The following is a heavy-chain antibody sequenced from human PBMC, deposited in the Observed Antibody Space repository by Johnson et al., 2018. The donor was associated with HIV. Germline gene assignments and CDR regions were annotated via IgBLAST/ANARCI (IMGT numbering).Heavy chain of an antibody. D-gene: IGHD1-26*01. CDR2: IYSGGST. CDR3: ASNGGSIVGATLHAFDI. CDR1: GFKFYEYD. Sequence: VQLVESGGGVVRPGESLRISCVASGFKFYEYDVSWVRQVPGKGLEWVSVIYSGGSTYYADSVTGRFTISRDNSKNTLYLQMNSLRAEDTAVYYCASNGGSIVGATLHAFDIWGQGTMVTVSS. V-gene: IGHV3-66*01. J-gene: IGHJ3*02.